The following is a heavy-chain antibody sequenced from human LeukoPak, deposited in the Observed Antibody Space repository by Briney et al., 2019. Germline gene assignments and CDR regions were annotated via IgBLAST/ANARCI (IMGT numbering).Heavy chain of an antibody. CDR3: AEDMLAVAGEFDY. CDR1: GFTFSDYY. CDR2: ISSSGSTI. D-gene: IGHD6-19*01. V-gene: IGHV3-11*01. J-gene: IGHJ4*02. Sequence: PGGSLRLSCAASGFTFSDYYMSWIRQAPGKGLEWVSYISSSGSTIYYADSVKGRFTISRDNAKNSLYLQMNSLRAEDTALYYCAEDMLAVAGEFDYWGQGTLVTVSS.